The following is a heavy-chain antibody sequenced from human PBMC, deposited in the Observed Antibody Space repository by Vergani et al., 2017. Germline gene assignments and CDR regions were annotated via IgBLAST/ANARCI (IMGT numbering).Heavy chain of an antibody. CDR2: ISSSGGST. J-gene: IGHJ4*02. CDR3: AKDRGWLLVSGFDY. V-gene: IGHV3-11*01. Sequence: VQLVESGGGLVKPGGSLRLSCAASGFTFSDYYMSWIRQAPGKGLEWVSYISSSGGSTYYADSVKGRFTISRDNSKNTLYLQMNSLRAEDTAVYYCAKDRGWLLVSGFDYWGQGTLVTVSS. D-gene: IGHD5-12*01. CDR1: GFTFSDYY.